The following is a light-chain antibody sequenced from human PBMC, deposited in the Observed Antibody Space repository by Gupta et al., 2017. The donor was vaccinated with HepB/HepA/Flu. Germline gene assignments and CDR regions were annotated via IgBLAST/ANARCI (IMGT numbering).Light chain of an antibody. CDR3: QQYSSSPLT. CDR2: GAS. V-gene: IGKV3-20*01. J-gene: IGKJ4*01. Sequence: GLTQCPGTMSLSPTERATLSCRASQCVSSNYLAWYQQKPGQAPRLLIYGASSRATGIPDRFSDSGSGTDFTLTISRLEPEDVAVYYCQQYSSSPLTFGGGTNVEIK. CDR1: QCVSSNY.